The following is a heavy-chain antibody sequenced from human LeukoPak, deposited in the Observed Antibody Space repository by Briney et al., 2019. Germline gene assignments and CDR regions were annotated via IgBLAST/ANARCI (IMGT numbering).Heavy chain of an antibody. J-gene: IGHJ4*02. CDR3: AKDLGYSYGDY. V-gene: IGHV1-46*01. CDR2: INPSGGST. D-gene: IGHD5-18*01. Sequence: ASVKVSCKASGYTFTSYYMHWVRQAPGQGLEWMGIINPSGGSTSYAQKFQGRVAMTRDMSTSTVYMELSSLRSEDTAVYYCAKDLGYSYGDYWGQGTLVTVSS. CDR1: GYTFTSYY.